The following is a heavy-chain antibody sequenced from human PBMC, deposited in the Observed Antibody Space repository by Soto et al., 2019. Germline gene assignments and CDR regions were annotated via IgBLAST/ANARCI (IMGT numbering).Heavy chain of an antibody. CDR3: AKNGQPPYYYYGLDA. D-gene: IGHD2-8*01. V-gene: IGHV1-18*01. Sequence: ASVKVSCKTSGYTFSRYGVSWVRQAPGQGLEWMGWIIGYNGDINYARKFQGRVTMTIDTSTTTAYMELRSLTSDDTAVYYCAKNGQPPYYYYGLDAWGQGTTVTVSS. CDR1: GYTFSRYG. CDR2: IIGYNGDI. J-gene: IGHJ6*02.